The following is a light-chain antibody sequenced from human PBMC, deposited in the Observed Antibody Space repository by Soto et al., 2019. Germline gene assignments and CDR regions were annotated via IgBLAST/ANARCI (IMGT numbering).Light chain of an antibody. CDR1: QSITTY. J-gene: IGKJ5*01. V-gene: IGKV1-39*01. CDR3: QQSYTPPIT. Sequence: DIQMTQSPSSLSASVGDRVTITCRASQSITTYLNWYQQKPGKAPKPLISFASSLQSGVPSRFSGSGSGTYFTLTISILQPEDAATYYCQQSYTPPITFGQGTRLEIK. CDR2: FAS.